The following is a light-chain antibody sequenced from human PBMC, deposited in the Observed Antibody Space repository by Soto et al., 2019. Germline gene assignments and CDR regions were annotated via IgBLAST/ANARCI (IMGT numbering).Light chain of an antibody. CDR1: QRVSNH. CDR2: GAS. Sequence: EVLMTQSPATLSVSPGEGATLSCRASQRVSNHLAWYQQRPGQAPRLLIYGASTRATGIPARFSGSGSGTEFTLTISSLQSEDFALYYCQHYINWPRTFGQGTKVEIK. J-gene: IGKJ1*01. V-gene: IGKV3-15*01. CDR3: QHYINWPRT.